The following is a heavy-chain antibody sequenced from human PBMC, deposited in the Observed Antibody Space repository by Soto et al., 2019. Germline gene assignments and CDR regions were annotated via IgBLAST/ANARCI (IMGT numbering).Heavy chain of an antibody. V-gene: IGHV1-69*13. J-gene: IGHJ6*02. D-gene: IGHD3-16*01. Sequence: ASVKVSCKASGGTFSSYAISWVRQAPGQGLEWMGGIIPIFGTANYAQKFQGRVTITADESTSTAYMELSSLRSEDTAVYYCARERGRPAPPYYYGMDVWGQGTTVT. CDR1: GGTFSSYA. CDR2: IIPIFGTA. CDR3: ARERGRPAPPYYYGMDV.